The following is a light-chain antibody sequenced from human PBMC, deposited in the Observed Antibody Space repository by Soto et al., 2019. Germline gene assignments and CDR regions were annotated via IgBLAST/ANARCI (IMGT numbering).Light chain of an antibody. V-gene: IGLV2-11*01. Sequence: QSVLTQPRSASGSPGQSITISCTGTSSDVGGYNYVSWYQQHPAKAPKLIIFDVSKRPSGVPNRFSGSKAGNTASLTISGLRDEEEAYYYCCSYVGRNTYVFGTGTKLTVL. CDR3: CSYVGRNTYV. J-gene: IGLJ1*01. CDR1: SSDVGGYNY. CDR2: DVS.